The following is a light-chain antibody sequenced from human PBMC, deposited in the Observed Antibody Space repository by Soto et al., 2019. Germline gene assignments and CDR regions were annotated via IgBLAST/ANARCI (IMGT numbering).Light chain of an antibody. Sequence: QSPVTQPASVSGSPGQSITISWPGTSSHSGFYNYVSWYQQYPGKAPILLIYGVTNRPSGVSYRFSGSKSGSTASLTISGLRDEDEADYYCSSYSTSFFYVFGTGTKVTVL. CDR2: GVT. CDR1: SSHSGFYNY. CDR3: SSYSTSFFYV. J-gene: IGLJ1*01. V-gene: IGLV2-14*03.